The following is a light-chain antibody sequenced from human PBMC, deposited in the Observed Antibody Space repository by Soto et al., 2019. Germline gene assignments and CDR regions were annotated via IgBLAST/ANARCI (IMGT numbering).Light chain of an antibody. V-gene: IGLV2-8*01. CDR2: EVN. Sequence: ALAHPPSASGSPGQSVAISCTGTSSDVGGYNYVSWYQQHPGKAPKLMIYEVNKRPSGVPDRFSGSKSGNTASLTVSGLQAEDEADYYCSSYAGSSNVFGTGTKVTVL. CDR3: SSYAGSSNV. CDR1: SSDVGGYNY. J-gene: IGLJ1*01.